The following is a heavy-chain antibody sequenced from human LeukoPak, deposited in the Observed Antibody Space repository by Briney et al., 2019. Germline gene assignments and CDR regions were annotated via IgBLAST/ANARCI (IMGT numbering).Heavy chain of an antibody. CDR3: QALGTTVDGLAFDI. CDR2: IRSKANNYAT. J-gene: IGHJ3*02. Sequence: GGSLRLSCAASGFTFSGSAMHWVRQASGKGLEWVGRIRSKANNYATIYAASVKGRFTISRDDSKNTAYLQVNSLKTEDTAVYYCQALGTTVDGLAFDIWGQGTMVTVSS. V-gene: IGHV3-73*01. D-gene: IGHD1-26*01. CDR1: GFTFSGSA.